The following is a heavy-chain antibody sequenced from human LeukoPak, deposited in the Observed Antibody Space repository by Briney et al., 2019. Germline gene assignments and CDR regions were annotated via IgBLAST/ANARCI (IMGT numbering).Heavy chain of an antibody. CDR1: GGSFSGYY. CDR2: INHSGRT. J-gene: IGHJ6*02. V-gene: IGHV4-34*01. D-gene: IGHD3-10*01. Sequence: PSETLSVTCAVYGGSFSGYYWSWIRQPPGKGLEWIGEINHSGRTNYNPSLKSRVTISVDTSKNQFSLKLSSVTAADTAVYYCARGLVTMVRGVIGGDYYYYGMDVWGQGTTVTVSS. CDR3: ARGLVTMVRGVIGGDYYYYGMDV.